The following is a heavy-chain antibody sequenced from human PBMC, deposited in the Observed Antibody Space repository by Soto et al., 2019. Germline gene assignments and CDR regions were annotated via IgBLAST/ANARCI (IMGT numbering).Heavy chain of an antibody. CDR2: IYYSGTT. CDR1: GASISGSAYY. Sequence: SETLSLTCTVSGASISGSAYYWAWIRQPPGKGLEWIGSIYYSGTTYYKPSLKSRVTISIDTSKNQFSLKLSSVTAADTAVYYCARHKTSQGSGWYWGFDLWGQGTLVTVSS. D-gene: IGHD6-19*01. J-gene: IGHJ4*02. CDR3: ARHKTSQGSGWYWGFDL. V-gene: IGHV4-39*01.